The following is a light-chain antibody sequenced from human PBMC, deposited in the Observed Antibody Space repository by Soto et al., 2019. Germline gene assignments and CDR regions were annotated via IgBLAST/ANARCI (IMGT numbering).Light chain of an antibody. CDR1: QSISTR. Sequence: DNQMTQSPATLSASVGDRVTITCRASQSISTRLAWYQQKPGKAPKLLISGVSNLESGVPSRFSGSGSGTEFTLTISSLQPDDFATYFCQQYHPFGQGTKLEIK. V-gene: IGKV1-5*01. CDR2: GVS. CDR3: QQYHP. J-gene: IGKJ2*01.